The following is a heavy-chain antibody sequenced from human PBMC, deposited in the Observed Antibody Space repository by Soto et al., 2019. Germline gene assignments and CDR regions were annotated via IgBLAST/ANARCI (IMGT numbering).Heavy chain of an antibody. CDR3: ARELGYCSGGNCYSLNAFDI. CDR2: IYYSGST. J-gene: IGHJ3*02. Sequence: SETLSLTCTVSGGSISISGYYWVLIRQHPGKRLEWIASIYYSGSTYYNPSLKSRVTIYGDTSKNQFSLKLSSVTAADTAVYYCARELGYCSGGNCYSLNAFDIWGQGTMVTVSS. CDR1: GGSISISGYY. D-gene: IGHD2-15*01. V-gene: IGHV4-39*01.